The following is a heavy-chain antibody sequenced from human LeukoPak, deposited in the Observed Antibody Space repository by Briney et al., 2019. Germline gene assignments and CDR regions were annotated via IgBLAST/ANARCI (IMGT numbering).Heavy chain of an antibody. V-gene: IGHV1-18*01. D-gene: IGHD2-15*01. J-gene: IGHJ5*02. CDR3: ARVRHCSGGSCYPHNWFDP. Sequence: GASVKVSCKASGYTFTGYGISWVRQAPGQGLEWMGWISAYNGNTNYAQKLQGRVTMTTDTSTSTAYMELRSLRSDDTAVYYCARVRHCSGGSCYPHNWFDPWGQGTLVTVSS. CDR2: ISAYNGNT. CDR1: GYTFTGYG.